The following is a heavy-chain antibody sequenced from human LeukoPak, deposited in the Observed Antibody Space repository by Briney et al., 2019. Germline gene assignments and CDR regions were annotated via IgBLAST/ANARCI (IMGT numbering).Heavy chain of an antibody. CDR2: ISSSGSTI. V-gene: IGHV3-11*04. CDR3: ARAGCTNGVCLYYFDY. D-gene: IGHD2-8*01. Sequence: GGSLRLSCAASGFTFSDYYMSWIRQAPGKGLEWVSYISSSGSTIYYADSVKGRFTISRDNSKNTLYLQMNSLRAEDTAVYYCARAGCTNGVCLYYFDYWGQGTLVTVSS. CDR1: GFTFSDYY. J-gene: IGHJ4*02.